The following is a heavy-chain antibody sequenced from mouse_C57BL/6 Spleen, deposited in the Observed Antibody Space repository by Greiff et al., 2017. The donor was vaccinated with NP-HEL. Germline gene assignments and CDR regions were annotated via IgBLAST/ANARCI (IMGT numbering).Heavy chain of an antibody. V-gene: IGHV1-82*01. D-gene: IGHD2-4*01. Sequence: QVQLQQSGPELVKPGASVKISCKASGYAFSSSWMNWVKQRPGKGLEWIGRIYPGDGDTNYNGKFKGKATLTADKSSSTAYMQLSSLTSEDSAVYFCAREEYYDYDEAWFAYWGQGTLVTVSA. J-gene: IGHJ3*01. CDR2: IYPGDGDT. CDR1: GYAFSSSW. CDR3: AREEYYDYDEAWFAY.